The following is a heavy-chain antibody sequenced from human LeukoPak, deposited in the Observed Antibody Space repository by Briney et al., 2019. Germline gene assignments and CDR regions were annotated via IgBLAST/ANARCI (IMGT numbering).Heavy chain of an antibody. V-gene: IGHV4-59*01. CDR2: IYYRGST. Sequence: SETLSLTCTVSGGSISSYYWSWIRQPPGKGLEWIGYIYYRGSTSYNPSLNSRVTISVDTSKNQFSLRLSSVTTADTAVYYCARASISIAGPSDYWGQGTLVTVSS. CDR1: GGSISSYY. J-gene: IGHJ4*02. CDR3: ARASISIAGPSDY. D-gene: IGHD6-13*01.